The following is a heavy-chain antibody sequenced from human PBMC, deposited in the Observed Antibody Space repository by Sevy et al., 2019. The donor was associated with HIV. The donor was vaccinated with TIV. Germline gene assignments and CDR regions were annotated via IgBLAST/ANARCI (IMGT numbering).Heavy chain of an antibody. J-gene: IGHJ5*02. CDR2: ISGTGGST. CDR3: AKDLSIAARPNWLDP. CDR1: GFTFSSYA. V-gene: IGHV3-23*01. Sequence: GGSLRLSCAASGFTFSSYAMSWVRQAPGKGLEWVSAISGTGGSTYYADSVKGRFTISRDNSKNTLYLQMNSLRAEDTAVYYCAKDLSIAARPNWLDPWGQGTLVTVSS. D-gene: IGHD6-6*01.